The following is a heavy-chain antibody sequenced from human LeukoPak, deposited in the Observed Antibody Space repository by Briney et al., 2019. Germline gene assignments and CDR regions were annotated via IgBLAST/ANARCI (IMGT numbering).Heavy chain of an antibody. CDR1: GFTVSDSY. CDR2: IYSGGST. J-gene: IGHJ4*02. V-gene: IGHV3-66*01. Sequence: GGSLRLSCAASGFTVSDSYMSWVRQAPGKGLEWVSVIYSGGSTYYADSVKDRFTISRDNSKNTLLLQVSSLRGEDTAVYYCARMVATNYFDYWGQGTLVTVST. D-gene: IGHD5-12*01. CDR3: ARMVATNYFDY.